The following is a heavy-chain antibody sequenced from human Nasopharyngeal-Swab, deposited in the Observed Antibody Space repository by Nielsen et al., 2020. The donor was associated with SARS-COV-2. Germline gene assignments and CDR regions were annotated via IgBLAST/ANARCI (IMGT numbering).Heavy chain of an antibody. CDR3: ARSGGQSTEYIWFDT. CDR1: GGSMSRYW. Sequence: SETLSLTCTVSGGSMSRYWWSWIRQTPGKGLEWIGDIYYIGNTNYHPSLRSRVTMSVDTSKNQFSLRLSSVTAADTAVFYCARSGGQSTEYIWFDTWGQGTLVTVSS. D-gene: IGHD2-15*01. J-gene: IGHJ5*02. V-gene: IGHV4-59*01. CDR2: IYYIGNT.